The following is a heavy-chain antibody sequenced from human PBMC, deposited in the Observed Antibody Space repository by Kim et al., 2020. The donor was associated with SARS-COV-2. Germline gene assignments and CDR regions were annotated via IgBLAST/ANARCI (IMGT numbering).Heavy chain of an antibody. J-gene: IGHJ4*02. V-gene: IGHV3-23*01. D-gene: IGHD3-22*01. Sequence: YADSEKGRFTVSRDNAKNTLYLQMDSLRVEDTALYYCAKDHESSGWPTFDYWGQGVLVTVSS. CDR3: AKDHESSGWPTFDY.